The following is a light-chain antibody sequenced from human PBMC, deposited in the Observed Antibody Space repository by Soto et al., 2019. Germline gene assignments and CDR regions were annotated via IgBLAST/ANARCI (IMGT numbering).Light chain of an antibody. Sequence: QSALTQPPSASGSPGQSVTISCTGTSSDVGGYNYVSWYQHHPGKAPKLIIYEVSNRPSGVPDRFSDSKSDNTASLTVSGLQAEDEADYYCSSYTRSDTYVFGAGTKVTVL. CDR3: SSYTRSDTYV. V-gene: IGLV2-8*01. CDR1: SSDVGGYNY. CDR2: EVS. J-gene: IGLJ1*01.